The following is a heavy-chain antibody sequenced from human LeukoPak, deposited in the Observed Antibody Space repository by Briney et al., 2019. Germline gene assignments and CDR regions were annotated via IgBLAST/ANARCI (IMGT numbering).Heavy chain of an antibody. D-gene: IGHD4-17*01. V-gene: IGHV3-9*01. CDR3: AKTPDYGDDYYFDY. CDR2: ISWNSGSI. J-gene: IGHJ4*02. Sequence: GRTLSLSCEATGFTCDDYAKHWVRQAPGQGLEWVSGISWNSGSIGYADSVKGRFTISRDNAKNSLYLQMNSLRAEDTALYYCAKTPDYGDDYYFDYWGQGTLVTVSS. CDR1: GFTCDDYA.